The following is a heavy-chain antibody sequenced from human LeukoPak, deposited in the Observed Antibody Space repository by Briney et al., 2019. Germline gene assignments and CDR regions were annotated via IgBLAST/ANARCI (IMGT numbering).Heavy chain of an antibody. D-gene: IGHD3/OR15-3a*01. CDR3: ARRGLVAGIYDLVYGFDL. J-gene: IGHJ3*01. V-gene: IGHV1-69*06. Sequence: ASVKVSCKASGGTFSSYAISWVRQAPGQGLEWMGGIIPIFGTANYAQKFQGRVTITQNSSVTTVYMELSSLTSEDTAVYYCARRGLVAGIYDLVYGFDLWGQGTMVTVSS. CDR1: GGTFSSYA. CDR2: IIPIFGTA.